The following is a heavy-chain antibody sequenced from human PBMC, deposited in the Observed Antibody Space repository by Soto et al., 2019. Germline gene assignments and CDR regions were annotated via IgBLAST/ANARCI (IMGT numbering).Heavy chain of an antibody. Sequence: SETLSLTCAVSGGSISSSNWWSWVRQPPGKGLEWIGEIYHSGSTNYNPSLKSRVTISVDKSKNQFSLKLSSVTAADTAVYYCARGYCSGGSCYSDSFFFDYWGQGTLVTVS. J-gene: IGHJ4*02. CDR1: GGSISSSNW. D-gene: IGHD2-15*01. V-gene: IGHV4-4*02. CDR3: ARGYCSGGSCYSDSFFFDY. CDR2: IYHSGST.